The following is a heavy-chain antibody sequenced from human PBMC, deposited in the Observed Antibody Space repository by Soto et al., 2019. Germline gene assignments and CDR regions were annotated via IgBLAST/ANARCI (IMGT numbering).Heavy chain of an antibody. CDR2: IDSSSSFI. CDR3: ARDPLWFGEIGYFDY. CDR1: GFTFSSHA. D-gene: IGHD3-10*01. V-gene: IGHV3-21*01. J-gene: IGHJ4*02. Sequence: GGSLRLSCAASGFTFSSHAMNGVRQAPGKGLEWVSSIDSSSSFIYYADSVKGRFTISRDNAKNSLYLQMSSLRAEDTAVYYCARDPLWFGEIGYFDYWGQGALVTVSS.